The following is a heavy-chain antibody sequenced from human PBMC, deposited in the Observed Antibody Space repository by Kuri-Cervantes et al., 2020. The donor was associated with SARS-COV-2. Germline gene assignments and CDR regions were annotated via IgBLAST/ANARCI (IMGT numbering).Heavy chain of an antibody. Sequence: SETLSLTCIVSGGSVSSGSHYWSWIRQPQGKGLEWIGYIYYSGSTKYNPSLKSRATMSVDKSKNQFSLKLNSVTAADTAVYYCARTLDYYGSGTYCFDYWGQGTLVTVSS. D-gene: IGHD3-10*01. CDR1: GGSVSSGSHY. J-gene: IGHJ4*02. V-gene: IGHV4-61*01. CDR3: ARTLDYYGSGTYCFDY. CDR2: IYYSGST.